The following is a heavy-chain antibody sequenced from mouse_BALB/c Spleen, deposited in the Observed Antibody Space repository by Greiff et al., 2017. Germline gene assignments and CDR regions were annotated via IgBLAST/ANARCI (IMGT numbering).Heavy chain of an antibody. Sequence: DVKLVESGGGLVKPGGSLKLSCAASGFTFSSYAMSWVRQTPEKRLEWVASISSGGSTYYPDSVKGRFTISRDNARNILYLQMSSLRSEDTAMYYCARGEGTTVVAPDYWGQGTTLTVSS. CDR2: ISSGGST. CDR3: ARGEGTTVVAPDY. CDR1: GFTFSSYA. D-gene: IGHD1-1*01. J-gene: IGHJ2*01. V-gene: IGHV5-6-5*01.